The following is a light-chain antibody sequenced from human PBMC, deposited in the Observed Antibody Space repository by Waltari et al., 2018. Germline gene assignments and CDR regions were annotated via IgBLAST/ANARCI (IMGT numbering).Light chain of an antibody. CDR1: SSDVGSYNR. CDR2: EVS. CDR3: SSYTSSSTWV. Sequence: QSALTQPPSVSGSPGQSVTISCTGTSSDVGSYNRVSWYQQPPDTAPKLIIYEVSDRPSGVPDRFSGFKSANTAFLTISGLQAEDEADYFCSSYTSSSTWVFGTGTKVTVL. J-gene: IGLJ1*01. V-gene: IGLV2-18*02.